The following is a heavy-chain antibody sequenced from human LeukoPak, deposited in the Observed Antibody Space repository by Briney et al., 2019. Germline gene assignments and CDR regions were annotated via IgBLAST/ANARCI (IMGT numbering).Heavy chain of an antibody. J-gene: IGHJ5*02. D-gene: IGHD1-26*01. Sequence: GGSLKLSCAASGFTFSGSAIHWVRQSSGKGLEWVGQIDKKDKGYATATAYAASVKGRFTISRDDSINTAYMEMKSLKTEDTALYYCARDSGTYNWFDPWGKGTLVTVSS. CDR1: GFTFSGSA. CDR2: IDKKDKGYATAT. CDR3: ARDSGTYNWFDP. V-gene: IGHV3-73*01.